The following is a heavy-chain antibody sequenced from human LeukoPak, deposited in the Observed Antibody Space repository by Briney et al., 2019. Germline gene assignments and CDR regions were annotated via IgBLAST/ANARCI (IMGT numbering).Heavy chain of an antibody. V-gene: IGHV1-24*01. CDR3: ATDGYYDILTGYYSRKSFDY. CDR2: FDPEDGET. CDR1: GYTLTELS. Sequence: GASVKVSCKVSGYTLTELSMHWVRQAPGKGLEWMGGFDPEDGETIYAQKFQGRVTMTEDTSTDTAYMELSSLRSEDTAVYYCATDGYYDILTGYYSRKSFDYWGQGTLVTVTS. J-gene: IGHJ4*02. D-gene: IGHD3-9*01.